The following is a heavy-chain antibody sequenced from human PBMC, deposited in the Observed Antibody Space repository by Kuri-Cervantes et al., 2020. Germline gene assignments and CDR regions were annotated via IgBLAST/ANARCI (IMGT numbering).Heavy chain of an antibody. J-gene: IGHJ5*02. D-gene: IGHD3-22*01. Sequence: SETLSLTCAVSGGSISSGGYSWSWIRQPPGKGLEWIGEINHSGSTNYNPSLKSRVTISVDTSKNQFSLKLSSVTAEDTAVYYCAREGDSSGYYYDPWGQGTLVTVSS. V-gene: IGHV4-30-2*01. CDR2: INHSGST. CDR1: GGSISSGGYS. CDR3: AREGDSSGYYYDP.